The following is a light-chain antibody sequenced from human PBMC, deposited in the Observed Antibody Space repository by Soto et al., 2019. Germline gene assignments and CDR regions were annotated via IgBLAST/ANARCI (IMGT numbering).Light chain of an antibody. Sequence: EIVMTQSPATLSLSPGERATLSCRASQSVGTNLAWYQQRPGQAPRLLIDGASTRATGIPARFSGSGSGTEFTLTISSLLSEDFAVYYCQQYINWPRTFGQGTKVEIK. CDR2: GAS. J-gene: IGKJ1*01. CDR3: QQYINWPRT. V-gene: IGKV3-15*01. CDR1: QSVGTN.